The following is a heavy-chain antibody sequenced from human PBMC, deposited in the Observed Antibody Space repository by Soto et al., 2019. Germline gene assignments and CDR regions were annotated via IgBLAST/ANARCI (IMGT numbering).Heavy chain of an antibody. CDR2: IRSKANSYAT. J-gene: IGHJ3*02. V-gene: IGHV3-73*01. Sequence: EVQLVETGGGLIQPGGSLRLSCGASGFTFSGSAMHWVRQASGKGLEWVGRIRSKANSYATAYAASVEGRFTISRDDSKANAYPEKNSLTTEETDVYYCTRQRRYCDWFKAAAAFDSRGQGAMVTV. D-gene: IGHD3-9*01. CDR1: GFTFSGSA. CDR3: TRQRRYCDWFKAAAAFDS.